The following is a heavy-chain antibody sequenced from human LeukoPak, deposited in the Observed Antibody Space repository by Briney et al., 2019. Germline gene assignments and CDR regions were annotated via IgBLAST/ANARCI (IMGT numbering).Heavy chain of an antibody. D-gene: IGHD3-9*01. Sequence: SETLLLTCTVSGGSISRYYWSWIRQPPGKGLQFIGYIYYSGRTNYNHSLKSRDTISVDTSKNQCSTALSSLTAAQTAVQYYPRDYGNGLVILDAWGQGTLVTVSS. J-gene: IGHJ5*02. CDR3: PRDYGNGLVILDA. V-gene: IGHV4-59*01. CDR2: IYYSGRT. CDR1: GGSISRYY.